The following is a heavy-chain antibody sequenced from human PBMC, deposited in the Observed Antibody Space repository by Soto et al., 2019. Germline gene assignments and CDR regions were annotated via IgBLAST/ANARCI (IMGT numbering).Heavy chain of an antibody. CDR2: ISAYNGNT. CDR3: ARVERGCGELGHGPYYDYSIDV. Sequence: QVQLVQSGAEVKKPGASVKVSCKASGYTFTSYGISWVRQAPGQGLEWMGWISAYNGNTNYAQELQGRVTMTTDTTTSTADMELSSLRSVDTAVDFCARVERGCGELGHGPYYDYSIDVWGQGTTVAVSS. D-gene: IGHD3-10*01. CDR1: GYTFTSYG. V-gene: IGHV1-18*04. J-gene: IGHJ6*02.